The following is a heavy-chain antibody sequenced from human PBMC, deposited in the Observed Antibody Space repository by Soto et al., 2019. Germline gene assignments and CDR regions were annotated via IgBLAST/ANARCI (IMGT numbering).Heavy chain of an antibody. CDR3: AKDHGGGNFFLYFDL. D-gene: IGHD2-15*01. CDR2: IPYEGSRI. J-gene: IGHJ4*02. Sequence: PGGSLGLSCAAYGFSFRNYGMHGVRQAPGKGLEWVAVIPYEGSRISYAASVKGRFTISRDNSKNAVFLQMNRLTPDDTAVYSCAKDHGGGNFFLYFDLWGQGTLVTVSS. CDR1: GFSFRNYG. V-gene: IGHV3-30*18.